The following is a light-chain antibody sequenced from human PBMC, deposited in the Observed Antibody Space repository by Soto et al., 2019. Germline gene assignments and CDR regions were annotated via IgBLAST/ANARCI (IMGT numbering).Light chain of an antibody. CDR2: DAS. J-gene: IGKJ5*01. V-gene: IGKV3-11*01. CDR3: QQRNNWPPIT. CDR1: QSVRRY. Sequence: EIVLTQSPATLSLSPGERATLSCRASQSVRRYLAWYQQKPDQAPRLLIYDASTRATGIPARFSGSGSETDFTLTITSLEPEDFAVYYCQQRNNWPPITFGQGTRLEI.